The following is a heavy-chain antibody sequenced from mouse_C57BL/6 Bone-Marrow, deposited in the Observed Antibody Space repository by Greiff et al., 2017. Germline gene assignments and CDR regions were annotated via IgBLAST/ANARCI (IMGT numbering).Heavy chain of an antibody. Sequence: QVQLQQSGAELVLPGASVKLSCKASGYTFTSYWMHWVKQRPGQGLEWIGEIDPSDSYSNYNQKFTGKSTLTVAKSSSTAYMQLCSLSSENSAVYCCARSGSWYFDYWGQGTTLTVSS. CDR1: GYTFTSYW. J-gene: IGHJ2*01. CDR3: ARSGSWYFDY. D-gene: IGHD3-1*01. CDR2: IDPSDSYS. V-gene: IGHV1-69*01.